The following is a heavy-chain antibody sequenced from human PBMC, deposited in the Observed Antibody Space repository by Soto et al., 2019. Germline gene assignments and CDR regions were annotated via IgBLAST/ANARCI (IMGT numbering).Heavy chain of an antibody. Sequence: PGGSLRLSCAASGFTFSSYSMNWVRQAPGKRLEWVSYISSSSSTIYYADSVKGRFTISRDNAKNSLYLQMNSLRAEDTAVYYCARVAGKEKYYYYYMDVWGKGTTVTVSS. CDR2: ISSSSSTI. CDR3: ARVAGKEKYYYYYMDV. J-gene: IGHJ6*03. V-gene: IGHV3-48*01. CDR1: GFTFSSYS.